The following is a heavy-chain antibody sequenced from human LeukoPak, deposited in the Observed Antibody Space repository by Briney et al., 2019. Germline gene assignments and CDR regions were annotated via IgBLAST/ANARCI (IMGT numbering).Heavy chain of an antibody. D-gene: IGHD6-6*01. CDR1: GFTFSSYW. V-gene: IGHV3-74*01. CDR2: INSDGSST. J-gene: IGHJ4*02. CDR3: ARGEWSSSPFDY. Sequence: GGSLRLSCAASGFTFSSYWMHWVRQAPGKGLVWVSRINSDGSSTSYADSVKGRFTISRDNAKNTLYLQMNSLKAEDTAVYYCARGEWSSSPFDYWGQGTLVTVSS.